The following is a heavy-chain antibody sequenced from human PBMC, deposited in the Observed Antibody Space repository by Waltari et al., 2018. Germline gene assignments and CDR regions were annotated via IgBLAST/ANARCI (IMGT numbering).Heavy chain of an antibody. CDR2: ISSSSSYI. Sequence: EVQLVESGGGLVKPGGSLRLSCAASGFTFSSYCMNWVRQAPGKGLEWVSSISSSSSYIYYADSVKGRFTISRDNAKNSLYLQMNSLRAEDTAVYYCARDQAEAPPYCSGGSCYSDYYYYYMDVWGKGTTVTVSS. CDR3: ARDQAEAPPYCSGGSCYSDYYYYYMDV. J-gene: IGHJ6*03. V-gene: IGHV3-21*01. CDR1: GFTFSSYC. D-gene: IGHD2-15*01.